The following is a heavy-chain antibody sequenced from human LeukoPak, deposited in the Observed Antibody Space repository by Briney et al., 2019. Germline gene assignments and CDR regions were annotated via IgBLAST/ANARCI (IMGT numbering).Heavy chain of an antibody. CDR3: AKDPVWEGYSGYDWS. CDR1: GFTFSSYG. Sequence: PGRSLRLSCAASGFTFSSYGMHWVRQAPGKGLEWVAVISYDGSNKYYADSVKGRFTISRDNSKNTLYLQMNSLRAEDTAVYYCAKDPVWEGYSGYDWSWGQGTLVTVSS. J-gene: IGHJ4*02. D-gene: IGHD5-12*01. V-gene: IGHV3-30*18. CDR2: ISYDGSNK.